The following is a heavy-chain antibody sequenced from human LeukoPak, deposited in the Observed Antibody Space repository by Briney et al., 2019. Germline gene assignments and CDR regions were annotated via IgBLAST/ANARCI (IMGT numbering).Heavy chain of an antibody. CDR2: ISVGAEYI. CDR1: GFTFSTYV. J-gene: IGHJ4*02. V-gene: IGHV3-23*01. D-gene: IGHD3-3*01. CDR3: ASGPPFLKYFEY. Sequence: GGSLRLSCAASGFTFSTYVMNWFRQAPEKGLEWVSTISVGAEYIFYADSVKGRFTISRDDSNNALYLQMHSLRAEDTALYYCASGPPFLKYFEYWGQGTLVTVSS.